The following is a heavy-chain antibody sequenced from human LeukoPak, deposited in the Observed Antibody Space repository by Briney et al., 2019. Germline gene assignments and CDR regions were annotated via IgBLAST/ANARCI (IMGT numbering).Heavy chain of an antibody. V-gene: IGHV3-23*01. Sequence: GGSLRLSCAASGFTFSSYAMSWVRQAPGKGLEWVSAINGGTSYYADSVKGRFTISRDNARNTLWLQMNSLRAEDTAVYYCASGIVIVPAPTAFDIWGQGTMVTVSS. CDR1: GFTFSSYA. CDR2: INGGTS. D-gene: IGHD2-2*01. CDR3: ASGIVIVPAPTAFDI. J-gene: IGHJ3*02.